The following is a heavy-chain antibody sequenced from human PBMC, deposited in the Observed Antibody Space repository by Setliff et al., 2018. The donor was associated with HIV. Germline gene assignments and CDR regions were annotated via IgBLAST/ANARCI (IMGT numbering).Heavy chain of an antibody. D-gene: IGHD3-10*01. CDR3: ARGQGVHFWVNDAFDI. CDR2: IIPIFETT. CDR1: GGAFGSYA. J-gene: IGHJ3*02. V-gene: IGHV1-69*06. Sequence: SVKVSCKASGGAFGSYAISWVRQAPGQGLEWLGGIIPIFETTNYAQKFQGRVTITADKSTSTIYMELSSLRSDDTAVYYCARGQGVHFWVNDAFDIWGQGTMVTV.